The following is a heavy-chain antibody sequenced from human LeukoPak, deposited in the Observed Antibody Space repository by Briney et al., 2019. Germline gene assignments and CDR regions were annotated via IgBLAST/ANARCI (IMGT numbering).Heavy chain of an antibody. Sequence: GGSLRLSCAASGFTFSSYWMHWVRQAPGKGLVWVSHINSDGSSTRHADSVKGRFTISRDNSKNTLYLQMNSLRAEDTAVYYCARDSNHNYGDYGNYYGMDVWGQGTTVTVSS. J-gene: IGHJ6*02. D-gene: IGHD4-17*01. CDR1: GFTFSSYW. CDR2: INSDGSST. CDR3: ARDSNHNYGDYGNYYGMDV. V-gene: IGHV3-74*01.